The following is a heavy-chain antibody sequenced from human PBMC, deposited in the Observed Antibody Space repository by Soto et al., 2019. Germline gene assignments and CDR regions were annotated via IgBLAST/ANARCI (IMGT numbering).Heavy chain of an antibody. CDR1: GFNFRSYA. V-gene: IGHV3-30-3*01. D-gene: IGHD5-18*01. Sequence: PGGSLILSCAASGFNFRSYAMHWVLQAPCNWLEWVAVISYDGSNKYDADSVKGRFTLSRDNSKNTLYMQMNSLRAENTAGYYCAREGPRRGDSYGSRGPEDVWGQGTTVTVSS. CDR3: AREGPRRGDSYGSRGPEDV. J-gene: IGHJ6*02. CDR2: ISYDGSNK.